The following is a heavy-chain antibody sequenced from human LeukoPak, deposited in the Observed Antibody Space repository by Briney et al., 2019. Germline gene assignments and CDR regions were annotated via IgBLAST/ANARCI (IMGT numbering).Heavy chain of an antibody. J-gene: IGHJ3*02. CDR3: ARAMEYSDDAFDI. CDR2: IYYSGST. Sequence: SETLSLTCTVSGGSISSSSYYWGWIRQPPGKGLEWIGSIYYSGSTYYNPSLKSRVTMSVDTSKNQFSLKLSSVTAADTAVYYCARAMEYSDDAFDIWGQGTMVTVSS. D-gene: IGHD6-6*01. CDR1: GGSISSSSYY. V-gene: IGHV4-39*07.